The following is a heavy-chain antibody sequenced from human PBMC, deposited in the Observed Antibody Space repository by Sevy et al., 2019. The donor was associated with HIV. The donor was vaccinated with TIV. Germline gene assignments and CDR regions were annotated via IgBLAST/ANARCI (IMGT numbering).Heavy chain of an antibody. CDR3: SRTRRLRYFDWLLDAFDI. CDR1: GFTFSSYS. Sequence: GGSLRLSCAASGFTFSSYSMNWVRQAPGKGLEWVSSISSSSSYIYYADSVKGRFTISRDNAKNSLYLQMNSLRAEDTAVYYWSRTRRLRYFDWLLDAFDIWGQGTMVTVSS. J-gene: IGHJ3*02. D-gene: IGHD3-9*01. V-gene: IGHV3-21*01. CDR2: ISSSSSYI.